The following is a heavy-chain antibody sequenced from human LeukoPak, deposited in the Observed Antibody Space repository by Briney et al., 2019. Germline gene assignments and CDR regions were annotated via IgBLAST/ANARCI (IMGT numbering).Heavy chain of an antibody. V-gene: IGHV4-31*03. J-gene: IGHJ6*02. Sequence: SETLSFTCTVSGGSISSGGYYWSWIRQHPGKGLEWIGYIYYSGSTYYNPSLKSRVTISVDTSKNQFSLKLSSVTAADTAVYYCARESSSDYYGMDVWGQGTTVTVSS. CDR3: ARESSSDYYGMDV. CDR2: IYYSGST. CDR1: GGSISSGGYY.